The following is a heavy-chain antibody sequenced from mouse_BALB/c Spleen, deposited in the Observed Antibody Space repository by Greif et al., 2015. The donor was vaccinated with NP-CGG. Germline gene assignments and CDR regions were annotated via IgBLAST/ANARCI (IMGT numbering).Heavy chain of an antibody. Sequence: VQLVESGPELVKPGASVKISCKASGYTFTDYYINWVNQKPGQGLEWIGWIYPGSGNTKYNEKFKGKATLTVDTSSSAACMQFSSLTSEDTAVYFCARRTGTEAMDYWGQGTSVTVSS. CDR1: GYTFTDYY. CDR2: IYPGSGNT. V-gene: IGHV1-84*02. CDR3: ARRTGTEAMDY. D-gene: IGHD4-1*01. J-gene: IGHJ4*01.